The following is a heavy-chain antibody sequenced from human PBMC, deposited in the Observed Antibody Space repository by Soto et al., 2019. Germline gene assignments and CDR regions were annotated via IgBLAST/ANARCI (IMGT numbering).Heavy chain of an antibody. CDR1: GGTFSSYT. CDR3: ARKVASSDDAFDI. J-gene: IGHJ3*02. Sequence: SVKVSCKASGGTFSSYTISWVRQAPGQGLEWLGGIIPMFGTLYYAQKFQGRLTIAADSSTSTAYMELSTLRSDDTAVYYCARKVASSDDAFDIWGQGTMVT. CDR2: IIPMFGTL. D-gene: IGHD6-6*01. V-gene: IGHV1-69*06.